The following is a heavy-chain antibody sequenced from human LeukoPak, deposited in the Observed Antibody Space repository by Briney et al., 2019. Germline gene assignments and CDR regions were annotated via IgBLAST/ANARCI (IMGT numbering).Heavy chain of an antibody. J-gene: IGHJ3*02. CDR3: AREPQGDSSGYDAFDI. CDR1: GFTVSSNY. D-gene: IGHD3-22*01. CDR2: IYSGGST. Sequence: GGSLRLSCAASGFTVSSNYMTWVRQDPGKGLEWVSVIYSGGSTYYADSVKGRFTLSRDNSKNTLFLQMNSLRAEDTAVYYCAREPQGDSSGYDAFDIWGQGTMVTVSS. V-gene: IGHV3-66*01.